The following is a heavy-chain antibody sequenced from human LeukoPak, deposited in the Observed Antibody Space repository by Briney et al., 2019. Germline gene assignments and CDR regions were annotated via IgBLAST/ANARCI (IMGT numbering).Heavy chain of an antibody. V-gene: IGHV4-59*12. D-gene: IGHD3-22*01. J-gene: IGHJ4*02. CDR2: IYYSGST. CDR1: GGSISSYY. CDR3: ARGPLAYYYDSSGYYSFDY. Sequence: SETLSLTCTVSGGSISSYYWSWIRQPPGKGLEWIGYIYYSGSTNYNPSLKSRVTISVDTSKNQFSLKLSSVTAADTAVYYCARGPLAYYYDSSGYYSFDYWGQGTLVTVSS.